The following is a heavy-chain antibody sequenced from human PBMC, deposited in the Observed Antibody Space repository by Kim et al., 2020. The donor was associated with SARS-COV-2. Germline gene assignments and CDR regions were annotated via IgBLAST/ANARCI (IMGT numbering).Heavy chain of an antibody. D-gene: IGHD3-16*01. J-gene: IGHJ4*02. V-gene: IGHV4-34*01. CDR2: INHSGST. CDR3: VCGGEFDY. CDR1: GGSFRGYY. Sequence: SETLSLTCAVYGGSFRGYYWSWIRQPPGKGLEWIGEINHSGSTNYNPSLKSRVTISVDTSKNQFSLKLSSVTAADTAVYYCVCGGEFDYWGQGTLVTVSS.